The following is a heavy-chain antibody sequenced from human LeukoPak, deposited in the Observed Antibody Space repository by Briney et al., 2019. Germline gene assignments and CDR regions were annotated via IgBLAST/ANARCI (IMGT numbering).Heavy chain of an antibody. J-gene: IGHJ5*02. V-gene: IGHV3-66*01. D-gene: IGHD3-22*01. Sequence: GGSLRLSCAASGFTVSSNYMSWVRQAPGKGLEWVSVIYSGGSTYYADSVKGRFTISRDNSKNTLYLQMNSLRAEDTAVYYCAREITTEWFDPWGQGTLVTVSS. CDR1: GFTVSSNY. CDR3: AREITTEWFDP. CDR2: IYSGGST.